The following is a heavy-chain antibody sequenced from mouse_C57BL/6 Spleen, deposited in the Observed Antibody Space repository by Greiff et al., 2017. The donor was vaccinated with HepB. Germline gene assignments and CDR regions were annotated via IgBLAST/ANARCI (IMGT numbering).Heavy chain of an antibody. CDR3: ARTELLRYRFAY. CDR2: IYPGDGDT. CDR1: GYAFSSSW. J-gene: IGHJ3*01. V-gene: IGHV1-82*01. Sequence: QVQLQQSGPELVKPGASVKISCKASGYAFSSSWMNWVKQRPGKGLEWIGRIYPGDGDTNYNGKFKGKATLTADKSSSTAYMQLSSLTSEDSAVYFCARTELLRYRFAYWGQGTLVTVSA. D-gene: IGHD1-1*01.